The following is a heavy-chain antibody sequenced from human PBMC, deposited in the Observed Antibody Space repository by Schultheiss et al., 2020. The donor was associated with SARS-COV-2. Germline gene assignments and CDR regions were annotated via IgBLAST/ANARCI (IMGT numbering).Heavy chain of an antibody. CDR1: GGTFSSYT. Sequence: SVKVSCKASGGTFSSYTISWVRQAPGQGLEWMGRIIPILGIANYAQKFQGRVTITADKSTSTAYMELSSLRSEDTAVYYCAKAPDFWSGYPDNYYYYYMDVWGKGTTVTVSS. CDR2: IIPILGIA. D-gene: IGHD3-3*01. V-gene: IGHV1-69*02. CDR3: AKAPDFWSGYPDNYYYYYMDV. J-gene: IGHJ6*03.